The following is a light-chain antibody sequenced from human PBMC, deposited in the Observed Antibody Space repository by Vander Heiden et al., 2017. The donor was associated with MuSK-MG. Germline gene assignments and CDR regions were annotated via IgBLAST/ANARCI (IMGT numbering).Light chain of an antibody. CDR2: EGK. CDR3: CSDAGSFYV. CDR1: SSDIGSYIL. J-gene: IGLJ1*01. Sequence: QSALTQPASVSGSPGPSITTPCTGTSSDIGSYILVSCYQQHPGEAPKVLISEGKKRPSGVSNRFAVSKSGNTASLTISGLQADDEAYYSCCSDAGSFYVFGTGTKVTVL. V-gene: IGLV2-23*01.